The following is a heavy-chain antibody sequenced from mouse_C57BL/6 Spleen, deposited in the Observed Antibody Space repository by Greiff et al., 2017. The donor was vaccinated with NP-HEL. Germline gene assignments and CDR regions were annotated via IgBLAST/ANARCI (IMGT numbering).Heavy chain of an antibody. CDR2: ISSGSSTI. V-gene: IGHV5-17*01. Sequence: EVNVVESGGGLVKPGGSLKLSCAASGFTFSDYGMHWVRQAPEKGLEWVAYISSGSSTIYYADTMKGRFTISRDNAKNTLFLQMTSMRSEDTAMYYCARPAITTVVAHCDVWGTGTTVTVSS. CDR3: ARPAITTVVAHCDV. J-gene: IGHJ1*03. D-gene: IGHD1-1*01. CDR1: GFTFSDYG.